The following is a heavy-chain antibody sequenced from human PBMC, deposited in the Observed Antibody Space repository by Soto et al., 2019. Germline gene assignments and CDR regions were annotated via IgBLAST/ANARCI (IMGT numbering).Heavy chain of an antibody. Sequence: GESLKISCAASGFTFSSYSMNWVRQAPGKGLEWVSSISSSSSYIYYADSVKGRFTISRDNAKNSLYLQMNSLRAEDTAVYYCAVIDSRYYYYYYMDVWGKGTTVTVSS. D-gene: IGHD3-22*01. CDR3: AVIDSRYYYYYYMDV. V-gene: IGHV3-21*01. J-gene: IGHJ6*03. CDR2: ISSSSSYI. CDR1: GFTFSSYS.